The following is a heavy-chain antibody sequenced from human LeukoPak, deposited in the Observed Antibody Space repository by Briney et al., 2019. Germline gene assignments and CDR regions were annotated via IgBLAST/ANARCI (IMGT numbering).Heavy chain of an antibody. Sequence: HAGGSLRLSCAASGFTFSSYWMSWVRQAPGKGLEWVAVISYDGSNKYYADSVKGRFTISRDNSKNTLYLQMNSLRAEDTAVYYCARANCGGDCYSIKTVYFDLWGRGTLVTVSS. CDR2: ISYDGSNK. V-gene: IGHV3-30-3*01. CDR1: GFTFSSYW. CDR3: ARANCGGDCYSIKTVYFDL. J-gene: IGHJ2*01. D-gene: IGHD2-21*02.